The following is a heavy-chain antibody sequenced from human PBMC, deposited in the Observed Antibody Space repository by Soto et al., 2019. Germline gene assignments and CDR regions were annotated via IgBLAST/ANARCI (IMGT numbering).Heavy chain of an antibody. D-gene: IGHD3-3*01. Sequence: PSETLSLTCTVSGGSISSYYWSWIRQPPGQGLEWIGYIYYSASTNYNPSLKSRVTMSVDTSKNQFSLKLSSVTAADTAVYYCATTTYYDFWSGYLGPDYWGQGTLVTVS. CDR3: ATTTYYDFWSGYLGPDY. CDR2: IYYSAST. CDR1: GGSISSYY. J-gene: IGHJ4*02. V-gene: IGHV4-59*01.